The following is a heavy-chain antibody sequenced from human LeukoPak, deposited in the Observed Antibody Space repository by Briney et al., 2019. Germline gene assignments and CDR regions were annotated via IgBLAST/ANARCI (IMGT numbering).Heavy chain of an antibody. CDR1: DASVSSVGYY. Sequence: SETLSLTCTVSDASVSSVGYYWGWIRQPPGKGLEWIGSIYYSGTTYYNPSLASRVTIFVDTSKNQFSLRLSSVIAADTAVYYCGRQDQAIDYWGQGTLVTVSS. V-gene: IGHV4-39*01. CDR2: IYYSGTT. J-gene: IGHJ4*02. CDR3: GRQDQAIDY.